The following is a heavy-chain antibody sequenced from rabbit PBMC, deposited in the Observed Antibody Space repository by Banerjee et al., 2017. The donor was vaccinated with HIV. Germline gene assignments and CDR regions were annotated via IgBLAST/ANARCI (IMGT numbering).Heavy chain of an antibody. J-gene: IGHJ6*01. CDR1: GFSFSSTDY. CDR2: IAAGSGRFT. D-gene: IGHD8-1*01. V-gene: IGHV1S45*01. Sequence: QEQLVESGGGLVKPGASLTLTCTASGFSFSSTDYMCWVRQAPGRGLEWIACIAAGSGRFTYYASWAKGRFTISKTSSTTVTLQMTSLTAADTATYFCARDTASSFSSYGMDLWGQGTLVTVS. CDR3: ARDTASSFSSYGMDL.